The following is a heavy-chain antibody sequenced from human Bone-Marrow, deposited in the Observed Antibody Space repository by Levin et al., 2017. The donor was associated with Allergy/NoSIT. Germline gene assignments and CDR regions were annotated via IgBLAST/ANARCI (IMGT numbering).Heavy chain of an antibody. CDR2: ISTSSTYI. D-gene: IGHD1-26*01. CDR1: GFNFNSYS. CDR3: ARPVGRGF. J-gene: IGHJ4*02. V-gene: IGHV3-21*01. Sequence: PGGSLRLSCVVSGFNFNSYSMNWVRQAPGKGPEWVASISTSSTYIFYADSVKGRFTISRDNAKESVYLQMNSLRVEDTAVYYCARPVGRGFWGQGTLAIVSS.